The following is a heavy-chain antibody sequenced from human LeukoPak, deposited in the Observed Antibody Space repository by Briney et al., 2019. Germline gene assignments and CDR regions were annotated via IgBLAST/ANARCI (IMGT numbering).Heavy chain of an antibody. V-gene: IGHV4-31*03. CDR1: GGSISSGGYF. CDR3: ARLLSGSGSYYFEY. CDR2: IYYSGST. D-gene: IGHD3-10*01. J-gene: IGHJ4*02. Sequence: PSETLSLTCSVTGGSISSGGYFWSWIRQPPGKGLEWIGYIYYSGSTCYNPSLKSRVTISVDTSRKQFSLKLSSVTAADTAVYYCARLLSGSGSYYFEYWGQGTLVTVSS.